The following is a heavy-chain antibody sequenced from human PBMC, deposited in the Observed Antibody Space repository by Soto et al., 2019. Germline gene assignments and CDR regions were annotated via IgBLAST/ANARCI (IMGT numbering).Heavy chain of an antibody. CDR1: GFTFSSYA. D-gene: IGHD3-3*01. CDR2: IKSKTDGGTT. J-gene: IGHJ4*02. CDR3: TTFSDLEWLFHGVDY. Sequence: PGGSLRLSCAASGFTFSSYAMSWVRQAPGKGLEWVGRIKSKTDGGTTDYAAPVKGRFTISRDDSKNTLYLQMNSLKTEDTAVYYCTTFSDLEWLFHGVDYWGQGTLVTVSS. V-gene: IGHV3-15*01.